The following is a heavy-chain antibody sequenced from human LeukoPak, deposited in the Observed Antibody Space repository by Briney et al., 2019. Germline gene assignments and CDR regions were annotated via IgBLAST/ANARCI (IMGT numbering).Heavy chain of an antibody. D-gene: IGHD1-26*01. J-gene: IGHJ4*02. CDR3: AKDFSGSYDY. CDR2: ISARDGST. Sequence: GGSLRLSCAASGFTFGIYAMSWVRQAPGQGLDWVSAISARDGSTYYADSVKGRFTISRDNSKNTLYLQMNSLRAEDTALYYCAKDFSGSYDYWGQGTLVTVSS. V-gene: IGHV3-23*01. CDR1: GFTFGIYA.